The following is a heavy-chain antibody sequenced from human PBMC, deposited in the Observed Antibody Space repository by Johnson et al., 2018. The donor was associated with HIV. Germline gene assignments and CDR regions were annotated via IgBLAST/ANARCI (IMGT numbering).Heavy chain of an antibody. J-gene: IGHJ3*02. CDR2: IFSVGSA. V-gene: IGHV3-66*02. D-gene: IGHD3-9*01. Sequence: VLLVESGGGLVQPGGSLRLSCAASGITVSSNYMSWVRQAPGKGLEWVSVIFSVGSAYYADSVKGRFIIYRDNSKNMLYLQMNSLRPEDTAVYYCARDGRDLVTRGSFDIWGQGTMVTVSS. CDR3: ARDGRDLVTRGSFDI. CDR1: GITVSSNY.